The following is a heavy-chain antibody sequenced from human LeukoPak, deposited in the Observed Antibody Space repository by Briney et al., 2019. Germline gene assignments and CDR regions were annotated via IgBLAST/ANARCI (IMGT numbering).Heavy chain of an antibody. CDR3: ARRQGCSSTSCPPDY. CDR1: GYSFTTYG. CDR2: IYPGDSGT. D-gene: IGHD2-2*01. V-gene: IGHV5-51*01. J-gene: IGHJ4*02. Sequence: GESLKISCRGSGYSFTTYGIGWVRQMPGKGLEWMGIIYPGDSGTRYTPSFQGQVTMSADKSINTAYLQWSSLKASDTAMYHCARRQGCSSTSCPPDYWGQGTLVTVSP.